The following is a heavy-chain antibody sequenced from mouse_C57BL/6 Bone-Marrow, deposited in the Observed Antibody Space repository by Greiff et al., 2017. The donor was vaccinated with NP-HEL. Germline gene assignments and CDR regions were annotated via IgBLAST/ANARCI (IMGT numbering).Heavy chain of an antibody. D-gene: IGHD2-4*01. J-gene: IGHJ4*01. CDR3: ARWTYDYDGYAMDY. Sequence: QVHVKQSGAELVKPGASVKLSCKASGYTFTSYWMHWVKQRPGQGLEWIGMIHPNSGSTNYNEKFKSKATLTVDKSSSTAYMQLSSLTSEDSAVYYCARWTYDYDGYAMDYWGQGTSVTVSS. V-gene: IGHV1-64*01. CDR1: GYTFTSYW. CDR2: IHPNSGST.